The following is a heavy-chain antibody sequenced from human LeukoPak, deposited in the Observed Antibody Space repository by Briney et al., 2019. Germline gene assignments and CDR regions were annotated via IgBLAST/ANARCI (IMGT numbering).Heavy chain of an antibody. CDR3: ARSDSSSWSLFRFDP. D-gene: IGHD6-13*01. CDR1: GGSISSYY. CDR2: IYYSGST. Sequence: SETLSLTCTVSGGSISSYYWSWIRQPPGKGLEWIGYIYYSGSTNYNPSLKSRVTISVDTPKNQFSLKLSSVTAADTAVYYCARSDSSSWSLFRFDPWGQGTLVTVSS. V-gene: IGHV4-59*01. J-gene: IGHJ5*02.